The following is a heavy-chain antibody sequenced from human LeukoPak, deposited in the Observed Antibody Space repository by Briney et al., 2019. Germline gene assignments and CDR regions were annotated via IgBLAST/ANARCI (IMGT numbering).Heavy chain of an antibody. J-gene: IGHJ4*02. CDR2: IIPILGIA. CDR3: AKGEDSSGYRTFDY. D-gene: IGHD3-22*01. V-gene: IGHV1-69*04. Sequence: SVKAPCKASGGTFSSYAISWVRQAPGQGLEWMGRIIPILGIANYAQKFEGRVTITADKSTSTAYMELSSLRSEDTAVYYCAKGEDSSGYRTFDYWGQGTLVTVSS. CDR1: GGTFSSYA.